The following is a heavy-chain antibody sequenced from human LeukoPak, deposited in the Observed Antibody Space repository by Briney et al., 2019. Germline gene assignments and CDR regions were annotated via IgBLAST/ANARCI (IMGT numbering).Heavy chain of an antibody. CDR3: ARDKGTAMGLDY. D-gene: IGHD5-18*01. Sequence: PGGSLRLSWAASGFTFSSCAMRWVRQAPGKGLEWVAVISYDGSNKYYADSVKGRFTISRGNSKNTLYLQMNSLRAEDTAVYYCARDKGTAMGLDYWGQGTLVTVSS. CDR1: GFTFSSCA. J-gene: IGHJ4*02. V-gene: IGHV3-30-3*01. CDR2: ISYDGSNK.